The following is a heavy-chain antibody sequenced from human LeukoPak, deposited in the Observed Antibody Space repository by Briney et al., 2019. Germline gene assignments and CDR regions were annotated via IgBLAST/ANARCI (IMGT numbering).Heavy chain of an antibody. Sequence: SETLSLTCTVSGASISGSNYYWGWIRQPPGKGLEWIASIYHSGDTYFSPSLKSRLSLSIDTSKNHFSLRLVSVTAAGTAVYYCVTGLGSSRDYWGQGTLVVVSS. J-gene: IGHJ4*02. CDR1: GASISGSNYY. CDR3: VTGLGSSRDY. V-gene: IGHV4-39*02. D-gene: IGHD1-14*01. CDR2: IYHSGDT.